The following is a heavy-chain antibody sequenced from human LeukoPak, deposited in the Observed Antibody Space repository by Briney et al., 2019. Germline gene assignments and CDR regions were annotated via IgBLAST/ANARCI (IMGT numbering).Heavy chain of an antibody. D-gene: IGHD6-19*01. CDR1: GYSFTNYW. CDR2: IYPGDSDT. V-gene: IGHV5-51*01. J-gene: IGHJ4*02. Sequence: RGESLKISCKGSGYSFTNYWIAWVRQMPGKALEWMGIIYPGDSDTRYSPSFQGQVTISADKSISTAYLQWSSLKASDTAMYYCASSRSGWSFDYWGQGTLVTVSS. CDR3: ASSRSGWSFDY.